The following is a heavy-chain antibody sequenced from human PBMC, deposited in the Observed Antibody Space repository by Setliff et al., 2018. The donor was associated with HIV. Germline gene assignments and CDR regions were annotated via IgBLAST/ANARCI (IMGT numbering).Heavy chain of an antibody. J-gene: IGHJ5*02. CDR3: ARGPNCGGDWCGR. CDR1: GDSIYSGKYY. D-gene: IGHD2-21*01. CDR2: IFYSGNT. Sequence: ETLSLTCTVSGDSIYSGKYYWGWIRQPPGKGLEWIATIFYSGNTYYNPSLKSRVTMSVDTSKNQFSLKLTSVTAADTAVYYCARGPNCGGDWCGRWGQGTLVTVSS. V-gene: IGHV4-39*01.